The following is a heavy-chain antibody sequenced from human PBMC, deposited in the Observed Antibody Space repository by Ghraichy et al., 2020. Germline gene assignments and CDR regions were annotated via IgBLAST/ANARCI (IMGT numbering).Heavy chain of an antibody. V-gene: IGHV3-11*01. CDR3: ASTYYDSSGTMGPHLDFDY. D-gene: IGHD3-22*01. CDR1: GFTFSDYY. CDR2: ISSSGSTI. J-gene: IGHJ4*02. Sequence: GGSLRLSCAASGFTFSDYYMSWIRQAPGKGLEWVSYISSSGSTIYYADSVKGRFTISRDNAKNSLYLQMNSLRAEDTAVYYCASTYYDSSGTMGPHLDFDYWGQGTLVTVSS.